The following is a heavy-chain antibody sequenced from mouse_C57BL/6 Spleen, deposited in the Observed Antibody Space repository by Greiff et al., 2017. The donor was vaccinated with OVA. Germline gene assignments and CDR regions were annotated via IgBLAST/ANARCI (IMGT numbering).Heavy chain of an antibody. CDR3: AREDYGRGFDY. J-gene: IGHJ2*01. Sequence: QVQLKESGPELVKPGASVKISCKASGYAFSSSWMNWVKQRPGKGLEWIGRIYPGDGDTNYNGKFKGKATLTADKSSSTAYMQLSSLTSEDSAVYFCAREDYGRGFDYWGQGTTLTVSS. V-gene: IGHV1-82*01. CDR2: IYPGDGDT. CDR1: GYAFSSSW. D-gene: IGHD1-1*01.